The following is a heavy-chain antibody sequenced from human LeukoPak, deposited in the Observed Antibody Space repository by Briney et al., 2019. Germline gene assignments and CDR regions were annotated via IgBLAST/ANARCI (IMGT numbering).Heavy chain of an antibody. V-gene: IGHV3-33*01. CDR2: IWYDGSNK. Sequence: GRSLRLSCAASGFTFSSYGMHWVRQAPGKGLEWVAVIWYDGSNKYYADSVKGRFTISRDNSKNTLYLQMNSLRAEDTAVYYCARDAVIGIAAPYFDYWGQGTLVTVSS. J-gene: IGHJ4*02. CDR3: ARDAVIGIAAPYFDY. CDR1: GFTFSSYG. D-gene: IGHD6-13*01.